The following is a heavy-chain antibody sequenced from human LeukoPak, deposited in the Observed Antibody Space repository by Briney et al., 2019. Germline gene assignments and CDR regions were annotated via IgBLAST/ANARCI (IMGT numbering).Heavy chain of an antibody. CDR2: ISSSSSTI. J-gene: IGHJ4*02. CDR1: GFTFSSYW. V-gene: IGHV3-48*01. CDR3: ARDKDVGASLFDH. D-gene: IGHD1-26*01. Sequence: GGSLRLSCAASGFTFSSYWMSWVRQAPGKGLEWVSYISSSSSTIYYADSVKGRFTISRDNAKNSLYLQMNSLRAEDTAVYYCARDKDVGASLFDHWGQGTLITVSS.